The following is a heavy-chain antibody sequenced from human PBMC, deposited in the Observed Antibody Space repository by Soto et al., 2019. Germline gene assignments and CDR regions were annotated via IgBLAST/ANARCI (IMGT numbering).Heavy chain of an antibody. CDR2: ISAYNGNT. D-gene: IGHD2-15*01. CDR3: ARVPPFIVVVVAATGSLEFDP. Sequence: ASVKVSCKASGYTFTSYGISWVRQAPGQGLEWMGWISAYNGNTNYAQKLQGRVTMTTDTSTSTAYMELRSLRSDDTAVYYCARVPPFIVVVVAATGSLEFDPWGQGTLVTVSS. V-gene: IGHV1-18*01. J-gene: IGHJ5*02. CDR1: GYTFTSYG.